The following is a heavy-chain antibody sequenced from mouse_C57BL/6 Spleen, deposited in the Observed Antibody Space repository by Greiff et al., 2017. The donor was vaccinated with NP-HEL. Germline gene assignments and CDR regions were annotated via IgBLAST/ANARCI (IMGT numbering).Heavy chain of an antibody. J-gene: IGHJ2*01. V-gene: IGHV1-80*01. CDR1: GYAFSSYW. CDR2: IYPGDGDT. CDR3: AICYYYGSSPYYFDY. D-gene: IGHD1-1*01. Sequence: QVQLQQSGAELVKPGASVKISCKASGYAFSSYWMNWVKQRPGKGLEWIGQIYPGDGDTNYNGKFKGKATLTADKSSSTAYMQLSSLTSEDSAVYFCAICYYYGSSPYYFDYWGQGTTLTVSS.